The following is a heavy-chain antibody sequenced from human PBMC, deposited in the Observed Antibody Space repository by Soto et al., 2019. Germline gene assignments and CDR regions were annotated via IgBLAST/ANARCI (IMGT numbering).Heavy chain of an antibody. CDR3: ARVLAAPEYYFDY. CDR2: IYYSGST. V-gene: IGHV4-31*03. Sequence: SETLSLTCTVSGGSISSGGYYWSWIRQHPGKGLEWIGYIYYSGSTYYNPSLKSRVTISVDTSKNQFSLKLSSVTAADTAVYYCARVLAAPEYYFDYWGQGTLVTVS. CDR1: GGSISSGGYY. J-gene: IGHJ4*02.